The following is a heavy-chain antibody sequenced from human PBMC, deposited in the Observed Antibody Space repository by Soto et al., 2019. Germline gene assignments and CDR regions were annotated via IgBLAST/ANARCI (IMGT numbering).Heavy chain of an antibody. D-gene: IGHD6-13*01. Sequence: EVQLVKSGGGLVQPGGSLRLSCAVSGFTFSRYWMHWVRQAPGKGLLWVSRINTDGSATNYADSVEGRFTISRDNAKNTLYLQMNSLRGEDTAEYYCVRGTSNWYGIDYWGQGTLVTVSS. V-gene: IGHV3-74*01. CDR2: INTDGSAT. J-gene: IGHJ4*02. CDR1: GFTFSRYW. CDR3: VRGTSNWYGIDY.